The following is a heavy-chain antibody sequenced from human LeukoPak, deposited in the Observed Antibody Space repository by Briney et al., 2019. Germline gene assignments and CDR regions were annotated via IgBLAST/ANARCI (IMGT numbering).Heavy chain of an antibody. CDR1: GFTFSTYG. D-gene: IGHD3-10*01. V-gene: IGHV3-33*01. Sequence: PGGSLRLSCAASGFTFSTYGMHWVRQAPGKGLEWMAVIWNDGSNKYYADSVKGRFTIYRDNSKNTLFLQMNNLRAEDTALYYCARASGPFDYWGQGTLVTVSS. CDR2: IWNDGSNK. CDR3: ARASGPFDY. J-gene: IGHJ4*02.